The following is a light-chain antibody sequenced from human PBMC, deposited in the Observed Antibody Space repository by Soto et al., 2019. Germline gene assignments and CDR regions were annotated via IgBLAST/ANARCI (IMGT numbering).Light chain of an antibody. Sequence: NFMLTQPHSVSESPGKTVTISCTRSSGSIASTYVQWNQQRPGSAPTTVIYEDNQRPSGVPDRFSGSIDSSSNSASLTISGLKTEDEADYYCQSYDSSSRVFGGGTKLTVL. V-gene: IGLV6-57*03. J-gene: IGLJ3*02. CDR1: SGSIASTY. CDR3: QSYDSSSRV. CDR2: EDN.